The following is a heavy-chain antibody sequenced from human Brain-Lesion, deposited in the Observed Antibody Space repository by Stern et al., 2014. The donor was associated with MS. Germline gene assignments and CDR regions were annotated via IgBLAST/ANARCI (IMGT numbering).Heavy chain of an antibody. CDR2: IYYSGNT. Sequence: QLVESDPGLVKPSETLSLTCTVAGGSVSSTSYAWAWIRQPPGKGLEWIGTIYYSGNTYFCPSRKSRPTISLDASKNRFSLRLRSVTAADTAVYYCAGEEDIRYCSGGSCTGNWFDPWGQGTLVTVSS. CDR3: AGEEDIRYCSGGSCTGNWFDP. CDR1: GGSVSSTSYA. D-gene: IGHD2-15*01. V-gene: IGHV4-39*01. J-gene: IGHJ5*02.